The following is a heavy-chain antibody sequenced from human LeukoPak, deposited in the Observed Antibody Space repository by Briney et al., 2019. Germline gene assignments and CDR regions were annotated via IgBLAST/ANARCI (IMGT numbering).Heavy chain of an antibody. J-gene: IGHJ4*02. V-gene: IGHV3-23*01. CDR2: ISGSGGST. D-gene: IGHD3-22*01. CDR3: AKDLRHYYDSSGYYYE. CDR1: GFTFSSYA. Sequence: GGSLRLSCAASGFTFSSYAMSWVRQAPGKGLEWVSAISGSGGSTYYADSVKGRFTNSRDNSKNTLYLQMNSLRAEDTAVYYCAKDLRHYYDSSGYYYEWGQGTLVTVSS.